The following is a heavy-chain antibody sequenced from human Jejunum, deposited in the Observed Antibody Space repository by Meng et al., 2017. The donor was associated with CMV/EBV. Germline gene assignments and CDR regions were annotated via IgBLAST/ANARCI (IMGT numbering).Heavy chain of an antibody. V-gene: IGHV1-18*01. CDR3: ASGVGYGRDAFDI. J-gene: IGHJ3*02. D-gene: IGHD2-15*01. CDR2: ISAYNGNT. Sequence: SGYTFSNYGITWVRQAPGQGLEWMGWISAYNGNTNYAQKLQGRVTMTTDTSTSTAYMELRSLRSDDTAVYYCASGVGYGRDAFDIWGQGTMVTVS. CDR1: GYTFSNYG.